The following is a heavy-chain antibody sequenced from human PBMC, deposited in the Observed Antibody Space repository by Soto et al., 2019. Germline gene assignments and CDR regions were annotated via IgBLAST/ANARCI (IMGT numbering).Heavy chain of an antibody. D-gene: IGHD3-22*01. V-gene: IGHV4-39*01. CDR1: GGSISSTNYF. CDR3: ARGSYYDSSGYPRPYYGMDV. Sequence: SETLSLTCTVSGGSISSTNYFWGWIRQPPGKGLEWIGSFYYTGSTYYNPSLKSRVTISVDTSKNQFSLKLSSVTAADTAVYYCARGSYYDSSGYPRPYYGMDVWGQGTTVTVSS. J-gene: IGHJ6*02. CDR2: FYYTGST.